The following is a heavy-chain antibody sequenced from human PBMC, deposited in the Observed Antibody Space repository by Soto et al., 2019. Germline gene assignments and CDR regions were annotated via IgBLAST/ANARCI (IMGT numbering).Heavy chain of an antibody. V-gene: IGHV1-2*02. CDR2: INPNSGGT. CDR1: GYTFTGYY. CDR3: ARDFGIDCSSTSCYSYYYYGMDV. Sequence: ASVKVSCKASGYTFTGYYMHGVRQAPGQGLEWMGWINPNSGGTNYAQKFQGRVTMTRDTSISTAYMELSRLRSDDTAVYYCARDFGIDCSSTSCYSYYYYGMDVWGQGTTVTVSS. D-gene: IGHD2-2*02. J-gene: IGHJ6*02.